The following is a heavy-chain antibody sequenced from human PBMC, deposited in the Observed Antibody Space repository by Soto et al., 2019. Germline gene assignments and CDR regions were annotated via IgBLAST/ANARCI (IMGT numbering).Heavy chain of an antibody. CDR3: AKDSGYSSGWYFDY. Sequence: GGSLRLSCAASGFTFSSYGVHWVRQAPGKGLEWVAVISYDGSNKYYADSVKGRFTISRDNSKNTLYLQMNSLRAGDTAVYYCAKDSGYSSGWYFDYWGQGTLVTVSS. V-gene: IGHV3-30*18. CDR2: ISYDGSNK. CDR1: GFTFSSYG. D-gene: IGHD6-19*01. J-gene: IGHJ4*02.